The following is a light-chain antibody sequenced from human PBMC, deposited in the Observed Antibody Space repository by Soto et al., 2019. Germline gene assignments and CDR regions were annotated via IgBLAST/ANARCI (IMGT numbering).Light chain of an antibody. CDR1: SSDVGSYNL. CDR3: CSYAGSSTWV. CDR2: EGS. Sequence: QSALTQPASVSGSPGQSITISCTGTSSDVGSYNLVSWYQQHPGKAPKLMIYEGSKRPSGVSNRFSGSKSGNTASLTISGLQAEDEADYYCCSYAGSSTWVFGGGTKVDRP. V-gene: IGLV2-23*01. J-gene: IGLJ3*02.